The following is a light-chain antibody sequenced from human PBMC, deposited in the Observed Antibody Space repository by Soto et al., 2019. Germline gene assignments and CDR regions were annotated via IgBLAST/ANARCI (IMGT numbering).Light chain of an antibody. J-gene: IGKJ3*01. CDR1: QSVWGTY. CDR2: GAS. CDR3: QQYGGSPFT. Sequence: IVLTQSPGTLSLSPGERATLSCRASQSVWGTYLAWYQHKPGQAPRPLIYGASNRASGIPDRFSGSGSGTDFTLTISRLEPEDFAVYYCQQYGGSPFTFGPGTKVDIK. V-gene: IGKV3-20*01.